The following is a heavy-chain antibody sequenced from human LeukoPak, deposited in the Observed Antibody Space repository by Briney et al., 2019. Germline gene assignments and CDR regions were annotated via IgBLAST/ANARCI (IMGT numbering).Heavy chain of an antibody. D-gene: IGHD1-26*01. Sequence: ASVKVSCKVSGYTLTELSMHWVRQAPGKGLEWMGGFDPEDGETIYAQKFQGRATMTEDTSTDTAYMELSSLRSEDTAVYYCATTRGSYSAFDIWGQGTMVTVSS. CDR1: GYTLTELS. CDR2: FDPEDGET. J-gene: IGHJ3*02. V-gene: IGHV1-24*01. CDR3: ATTRGSYSAFDI.